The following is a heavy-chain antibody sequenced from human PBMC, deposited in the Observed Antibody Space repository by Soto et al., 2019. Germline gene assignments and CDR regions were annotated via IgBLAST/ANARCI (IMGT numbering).Heavy chain of an antibody. J-gene: IGHJ6*03. CDR3: ARAYYDYIWGRKGDYYYMDV. V-gene: IGHV1-2*04. CDR1: GYTFTGYY. Sequence: QVQLVQSGAEVKKPGASVKVSCKASGYTFTGYYMHWVRQAPGQGLEWMGWINPNSGGTNYAQKFQGCVTLTRDTSISTVYMELSRLSSDDTAVYYWARAYYDYIWGRKGDYYYMDVWGKGTTVTVSS. D-gene: IGHD3-16*01. CDR2: INPNSGGT.